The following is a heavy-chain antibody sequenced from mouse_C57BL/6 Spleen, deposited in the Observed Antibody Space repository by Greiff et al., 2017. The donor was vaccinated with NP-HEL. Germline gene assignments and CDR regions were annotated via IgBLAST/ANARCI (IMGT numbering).Heavy chain of an antibody. CDR3: ARRLDSSGPYYAMDY. Sequence: EVQLVESGGGLVQPGGSLKLSCAASGFTFSDYYMYWVRQTPEKRLEWVAYISNGGGSTYYLDTVKGRFTISRDNAKNTLYLQMSRLKSEDTAMYYCARRLDSSGPYYAMDYWGQGTSVTVSS. V-gene: IGHV5-12*01. CDR1: GFTFSDYY. J-gene: IGHJ4*01. D-gene: IGHD3-2*02. CDR2: ISNGGGST.